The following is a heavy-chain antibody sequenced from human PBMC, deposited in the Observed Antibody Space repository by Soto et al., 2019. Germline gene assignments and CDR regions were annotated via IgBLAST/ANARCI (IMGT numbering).Heavy chain of an antibody. V-gene: IGHV3-23*01. CDR3: AKAGTYCSSTSCFPFAYYYGMDV. D-gene: IGHD2-2*01. Sequence: EVQLLESGGGLVQPGGSLRLSCAASGFTFSSYAMSWVRQAPGKGLEWVSAISGSGGGTYYADSVKGRFTISRDNSKNTQYLQMNSLRAEDTAVYYCAKAGTYCSSTSCFPFAYYYGMDVWGQGTTVTVSS. CDR2: ISGSGGGT. J-gene: IGHJ6*02. CDR1: GFTFSSYA.